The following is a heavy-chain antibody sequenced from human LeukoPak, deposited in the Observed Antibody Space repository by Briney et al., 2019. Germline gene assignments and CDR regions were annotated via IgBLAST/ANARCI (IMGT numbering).Heavy chain of an antibody. Sequence: GGSLRLSCAASGFTFSSYSMNWVRQAPGKGLEWVSSISSSSSYIYYADSVKGRFTISRDNAKNSLYLQMNSLRAEDTAVYYCARRNAMARGDAFDIWGQGTMVTVSS. V-gene: IGHV3-21*01. CDR1: GFTFSSYS. CDR2: ISSSSSYI. J-gene: IGHJ3*02. CDR3: ARRNAMARGDAFDI. D-gene: IGHD2-2*01.